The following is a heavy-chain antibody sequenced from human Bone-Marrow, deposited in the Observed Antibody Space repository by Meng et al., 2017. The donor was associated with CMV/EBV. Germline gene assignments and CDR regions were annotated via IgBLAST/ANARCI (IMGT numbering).Heavy chain of an antibody. J-gene: IGHJ3*02. CDR3: AKDTIAEYYYDSSGYYLGWAFDI. CDR2: ISGSGGST. V-gene: IGHV3-23*01. CDR1: GITFSDAW. Sequence: GESLKISCTASGITFSDAWMSWVRQAPGKGLEWVSAISGSGGSTYYADSVKGRFTISRDNSKNTLYLQMNSLRAEDTAVYYCAKDTIAEYYYDSSGYYLGWAFDIWGQGTMVTVSS. D-gene: IGHD3-22*01.